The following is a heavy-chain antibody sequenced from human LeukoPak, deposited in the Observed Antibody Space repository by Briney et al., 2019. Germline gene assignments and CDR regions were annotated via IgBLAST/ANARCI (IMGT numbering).Heavy chain of an antibody. CDR1: GYTFTDYA. J-gene: IGHJ4*02. D-gene: IGHD3-22*01. CDR2: VNTNTGNP. V-gene: IGHV7-4-1*02. CDR3: ASCNDSSGYFAY. Sequence: ASVKVSCKPSGYTFTDYAIYWVRQAPGQGLEYMGWVNTNTGNPTYAQGFTGRFVFSSDSSVSTAYLQITSLKADDSAIYFCASCNDSSGYFAYWGQGTLVTVSS.